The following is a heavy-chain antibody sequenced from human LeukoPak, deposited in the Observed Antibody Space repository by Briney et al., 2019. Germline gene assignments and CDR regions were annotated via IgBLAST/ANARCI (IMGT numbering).Heavy chain of an antibody. Sequence: PSETLSLTCTVSGGSISSYYWSWIRQPPGKGLEWIGYIYYSGSTNYNPSLKSRVTISVDTSKNQFSLKLSSVTAADTAVYYCARGSYYYGSGSGDWFDPWGQGTLVTVSS. D-gene: IGHD3-10*01. CDR3: ARGSYYYGSGSGDWFDP. CDR1: GGSISSYY. V-gene: IGHV4-59*01. J-gene: IGHJ5*02. CDR2: IYYSGST.